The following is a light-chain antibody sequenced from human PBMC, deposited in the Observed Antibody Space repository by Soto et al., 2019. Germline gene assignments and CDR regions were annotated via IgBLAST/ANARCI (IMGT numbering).Light chain of an antibody. CDR2: DAS. CDR3: KQYDNIPSN. Sequence: EIHMTKSPSSLSASVGDRVTITCQASQDIINYLNWYQQKPVKAPKLLIYDASNLETGVPSRFSGSGSGTDFTFTISSLQPEDIAKYYCKQYDNIPSNFGPGTKVDIK. V-gene: IGKV1-33*01. J-gene: IGKJ3*01. CDR1: QDIINY.